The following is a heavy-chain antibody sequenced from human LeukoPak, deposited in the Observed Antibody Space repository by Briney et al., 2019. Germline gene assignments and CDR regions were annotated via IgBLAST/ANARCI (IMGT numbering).Heavy chain of an antibody. CDR1: GYSFKSYY. J-gene: IGHJ4*02. V-gene: IGHV5-51*01. Sequence: PGESLKISCKVSGYSFKSYYIAWVRQMPGKGLEWMGNIYPGDSNTKYSPSFQGQVTISADKSISTAYLQWSSLKASDTAMYYCARLPSTYYYDSSGYYLDYWGQGTLVTVSS. CDR2: IYPGDSNT. D-gene: IGHD3-22*01. CDR3: ARLPSTYYYDSSGYYLDY.